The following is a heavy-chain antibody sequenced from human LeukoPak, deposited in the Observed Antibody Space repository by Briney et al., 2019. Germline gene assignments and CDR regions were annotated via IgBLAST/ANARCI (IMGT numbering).Heavy chain of an antibody. Sequence: GGSLRLSCAASGFTFSSYSMNWVRQAPGKGLEWVSSISSSSSYIYYADSVKGRFTISRDNAKNSLYLQMNSLRAEDTAAYYCAREHYSYGSFDYWGQGTLVTVSS. J-gene: IGHJ4*02. D-gene: IGHD5-18*01. CDR1: GFTFSSYS. V-gene: IGHV3-21*01. CDR3: AREHYSYGSFDY. CDR2: ISSSSSYI.